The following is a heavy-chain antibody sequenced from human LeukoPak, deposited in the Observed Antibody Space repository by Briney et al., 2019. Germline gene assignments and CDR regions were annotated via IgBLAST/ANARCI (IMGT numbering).Heavy chain of an antibody. V-gene: IGHV4-59*01. D-gene: IGHD2-2*01. CDR2: IYYSGST. CDR1: GGSISSYY. CDR3: ARAPAHYGMDV. J-gene: IGHJ6*02. Sequence: SETLSLTCTVSGGSISSYYWSWIRQPPGKGLEWIGYIYYSGSTNYNPSLKSRVTISVDTSKDQFSLKLSSVTAADTAVYYCARAPAHYGMDVWGQGTTVTVSS.